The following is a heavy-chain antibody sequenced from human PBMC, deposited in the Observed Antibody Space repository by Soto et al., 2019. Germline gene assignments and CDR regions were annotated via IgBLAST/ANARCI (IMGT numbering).Heavy chain of an antibody. CDR1: GYTFTSYA. V-gene: IGHV1-8*02. J-gene: IGHJ6*02. CDR2: MNPNSGNT. CDR3: ARGGYDFWSGYYTGYYYYYGMDV. D-gene: IGHD3-3*01. Sequence: ASVKVSCKAYGYTFTSYAMHWVRQATGQGLEWMGWMNPNSGNTGYAQKFQGRVTMTRNTSISTAYMELSSLRSEDTAVYYCARGGYDFWSGYYTGYYYYYGMDVWGQGTTVTVSS.